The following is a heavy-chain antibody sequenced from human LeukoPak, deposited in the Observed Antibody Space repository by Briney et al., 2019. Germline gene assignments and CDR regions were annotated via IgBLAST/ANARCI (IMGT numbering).Heavy chain of an antibody. CDR1: GGSISSYY. V-gene: IGHV4-59*01. CDR2: IYYSGST. D-gene: IGHD3-22*01. Sequence: SETLSLTCTVSGGSISSYYWSWIRQPPGKGLEWIGYIYYSGSTNYNPSLKSRVTISVDTSKNQFSLKLSSVTAADTAVYYCARGRGITMIPPLGYWGQGTLVTVSS. CDR3: ARGRGITMIPPLGY. J-gene: IGHJ4*02.